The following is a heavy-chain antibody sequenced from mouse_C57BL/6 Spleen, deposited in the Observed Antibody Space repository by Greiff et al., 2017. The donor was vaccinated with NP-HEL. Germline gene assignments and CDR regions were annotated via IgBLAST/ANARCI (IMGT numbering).Heavy chain of an antibody. J-gene: IGHJ2*01. Sequence: VHLVESGPGLVQPSQSLSITCTVSGFSLTSYGVHWVRQSPGKGLEWLGVIWSGGSTDYNAAFISRLSISKDNSKSQVFFKMNSLQADDTAIYYCARIYSGFDYWGQGTTLTVSS. CDR1: GFSLTSYG. V-gene: IGHV2-2*01. CDR3: ARIYSGFDY. D-gene: IGHD2-1*01. CDR2: IWSGGST.